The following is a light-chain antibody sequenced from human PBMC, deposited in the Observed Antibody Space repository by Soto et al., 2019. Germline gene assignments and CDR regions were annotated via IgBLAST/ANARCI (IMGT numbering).Light chain of an antibody. CDR2: DAS. CDR1: QSISSW. Sequence: DIQMTQSPSNLSASVGDRDTITCRASQSISSWLAWYQQKPGKAPKLLIYDASSLESGVPSRFSGSGSGTEFTLISSSLQPDDFATYYCQQYNSYSPWTFGQGTKVDI. J-gene: IGKJ1*01. CDR3: QQYNSYSPWT. V-gene: IGKV1-5*01.